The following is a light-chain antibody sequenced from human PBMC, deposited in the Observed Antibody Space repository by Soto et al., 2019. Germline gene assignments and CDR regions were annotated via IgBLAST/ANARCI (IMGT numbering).Light chain of an antibody. V-gene: IGKV3-15*01. Sequence: EIAMTQSPDTLPVSPGERVTLSCRASQSVSSDLAWYQQKPGQAPRLLMFGASKRATGIPARFSGSGSGTDFTLTISSLQYEDFAVYYCQQYNNWWTFGQGTKVHIK. J-gene: IGKJ1*01. CDR1: QSVSSD. CDR3: QQYNNWWT. CDR2: GAS.